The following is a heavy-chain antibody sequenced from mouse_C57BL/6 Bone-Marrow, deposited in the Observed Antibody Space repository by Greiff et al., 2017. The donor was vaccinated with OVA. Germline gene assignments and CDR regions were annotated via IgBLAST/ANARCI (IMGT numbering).Heavy chain of an antibody. CDR1: GFNIKDDY. CDR3: TTFYGNGGAWFAY. CDR2: IDPENGDT. Sequence: VQLQQSGAELVRPGASVKLSCTASGFNIKDDYMHWVKQRPEQGLEWIGWIDPENGDTESASKFQGKATITADTSSNTAYLQLSSLTSEDTAVYYCTTFYGNGGAWFAYWGQGTLVTVSA. V-gene: IGHV14-4*01. J-gene: IGHJ3*01. D-gene: IGHD2-1*01.